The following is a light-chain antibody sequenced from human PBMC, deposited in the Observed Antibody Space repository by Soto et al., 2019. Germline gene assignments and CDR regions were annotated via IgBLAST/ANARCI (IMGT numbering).Light chain of an antibody. V-gene: IGKV1-6*01. CDR2: AAS. J-gene: IGKJ5*01. CDR3: QQYYSYPQIT. CDR1: QGIRND. Sequence: AIQMTQSPSSLSASVGDRVTITCRASQGIRNDLGWYQQKPGKAPKLLIYAASTLQSGVPSRFSGSGSGTDFTLTISCLQSEDFATYYCQQYYSYPQITFGQGTRLEIK.